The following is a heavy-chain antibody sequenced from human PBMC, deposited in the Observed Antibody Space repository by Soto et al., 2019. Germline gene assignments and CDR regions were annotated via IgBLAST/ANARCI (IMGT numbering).Heavy chain of an antibody. CDR2: INAGNGNT. V-gene: IGHV1-3*01. J-gene: IGHJ4*02. CDR3: ARGRIAARQEDAFDY. Sequence: ASVKVSCKASGYTFTSYAMHWVRQAPGQRLEWMGWINAGNGNTKYSQKFQGRVTITRDTSASTAYMELSSLRSEDTAVYYCARGRIAARQEDAFDYWGQGTLVTVSS. CDR1: GYTFTSYA. D-gene: IGHD6-6*01.